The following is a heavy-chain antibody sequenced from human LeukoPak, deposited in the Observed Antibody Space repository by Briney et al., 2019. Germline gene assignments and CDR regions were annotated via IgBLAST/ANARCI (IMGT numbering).Heavy chain of an antibody. D-gene: IGHD1-26*01. Sequence: GGSLRLSCAASGFTFSSYSMNWIRQAPGKGLEWVSSISSSSSYIYYADSVKGRFTISRDNAKNSLYLQMNSLRAEDTAVYYCARDHVASRVAPPFDPWGQGTLVTVSS. J-gene: IGHJ5*02. CDR1: GFTFSSYS. CDR2: ISSSSSYI. CDR3: ARDHVASRVAPPFDP. V-gene: IGHV3-21*01.